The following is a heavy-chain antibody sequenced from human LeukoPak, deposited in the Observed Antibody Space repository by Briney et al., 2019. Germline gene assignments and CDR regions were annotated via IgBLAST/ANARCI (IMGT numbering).Heavy chain of an antibody. CDR3: AKDTPPYYYDSSGLRGYFDY. V-gene: IGHV3-53*01. D-gene: IGHD3-22*01. CDR1: GFTVTSNY. CDR2: IYSGGSS. Sequence: GGSLRLSCAASGFTVTSNYMSWVRQAPGKGLEWVSVIYSGGSSYYADSVKGRFTISRDNSKNTLYLQMNSLRAEDTAVYYCAKDTPPYYYDSSGLRGYFDYWGQGTLVTVSS. J-gene: IGHJ4*02.